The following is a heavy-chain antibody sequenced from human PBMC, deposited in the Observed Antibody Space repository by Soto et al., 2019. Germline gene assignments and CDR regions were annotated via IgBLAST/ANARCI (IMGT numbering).Heavy chain of an antibody. J-gene: IGHJ4*02. Sequence: ASVKVSCKASGYTFTSYAMHWVRQAPGQRLEWMGWINAGNGNTKYSQKFQGRVTITRDTSASTAYMELSSLRSEDTAVYYCARPAQISYYDFWSGYYETPPFDYWGQGTLVTVAS. V-gene: IGHV1-3*01. CDR3: ARPAQISYYDFWSGYYETPPFDY. D-gene: IGHD3-3*01. CDR1: GYTFTSYA. CDR2: INAGNGNT.